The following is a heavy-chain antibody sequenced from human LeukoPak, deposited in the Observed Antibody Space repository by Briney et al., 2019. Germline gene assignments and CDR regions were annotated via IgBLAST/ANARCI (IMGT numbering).Heavy chain of an antibody. V-gene: IGHV3-30*18. CDR1: GFTFSNYA. D-gene: IGHD3-10*01. CDR3: AKAVGFGEAYGMDV. J-gene: IGHJ6*02. CDR2: ISYDGTNK. Sequence: GGSLRLSCAASGFTFSNYAIHWIRQGPGKGLKWEAIISYDGTNKYYADSVKGRFSISRDNSKNTLYLQMNSLRPEDTAVYYCAKAVGFGEAYGMDVWGQGTTVTVSS.